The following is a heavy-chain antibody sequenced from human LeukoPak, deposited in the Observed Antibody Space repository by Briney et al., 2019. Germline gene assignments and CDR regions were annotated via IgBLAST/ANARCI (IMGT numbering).Heavy chain of an antibody. CDR3: ARGSVAGTLGY. CDR1: GGSISSYY. V-gene: IGHV4-59*01. J-gene: IGHJ4*02. CDR2: IYYSGST. Sequence: SETPSLTCTVSGGSISSYYWSWIRQPPGKGLEWIGYIYYSGSTNYNPSLKSRVTISVDTSKNQFSLKLSSVTAADTAVYYCARGSVAGTLGYWGQGTLVTVSS. D-gene: IGHD6-19*01.